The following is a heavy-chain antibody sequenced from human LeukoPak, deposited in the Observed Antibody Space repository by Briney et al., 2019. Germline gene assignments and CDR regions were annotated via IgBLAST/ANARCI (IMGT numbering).Heavy chain of an antibody. D-gene: IGHD6-19*01. J-gene: IGHJ6*03. CDR2: IYTSGST. CDR1: GGSISSGSYY. V-gene: IGHV4-61*02. Sequence: SETLSLTCTVSGGSISSGSYYWSWIRQPAGKGLEWIGRIYTSGSTNYNPSLKSRVTISVDTSKNQFSLKLSSVTAADTAVYYCARVAVAGTGYYYYYMDVWGKGTTVTVSS. CDR3: ARVAVAGTGYYYYYMDV.